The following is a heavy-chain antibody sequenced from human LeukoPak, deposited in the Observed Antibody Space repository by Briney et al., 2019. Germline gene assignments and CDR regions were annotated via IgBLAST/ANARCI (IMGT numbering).Heavy chain of an antibody. Sequence: ASVKVSCKASGYTFTSYYMHWVRQAPGQGLEWMGGIIPIFGTANYAQKFQGRVTITADESTSTAYMELSSLRSEDTAVYYCAREQDIVVVPAATTDAFDIWGQGTMVTVSS. D-gene: IGHD2-2*01. CDR2: IIPIFGTA. CDR1: GYTFTSYY. V-gene: IGHV1-69*13. CDR3: AREQDIVVVPAATTDAFDI. J-gene: IGHJ3*02.